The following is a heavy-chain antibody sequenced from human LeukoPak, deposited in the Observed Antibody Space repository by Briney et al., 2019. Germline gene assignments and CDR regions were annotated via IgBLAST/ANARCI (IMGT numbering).Heavy chain of an antibody. D-gene: IGHD3-10*01. CDR1: GFTFSSYW. V-gene: IGHV3-7*01. CDR2: IKKDGSEK. Sequence: GGSLRLSCAASGFTFSSYWMSWVRQAPGKGLEWVANIKKDGSEKYYVDSVKGRFTISRDNAKNSLYLQMNSLGAEDTAVYYCARDCYYGSGSYYNFLDYYYGMDVWGQGTTVTVSS. CDR3: ARDCYYGSGSYYNFLDYYYGMDV. J-gene: IGHJ6*02.